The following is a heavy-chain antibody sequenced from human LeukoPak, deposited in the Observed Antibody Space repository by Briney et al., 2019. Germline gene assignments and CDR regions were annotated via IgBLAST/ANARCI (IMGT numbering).Heavy chain of an antibody. J-gene: IGHJ4*02. Sequence: GGSLRFSCAASGFTFSSYSMNWVRQAPGKGLEWVSSISSSISHTYYADSVKGRFTISRDNAKNSLYLQMNSLRVEDTAVYYCATEMSSFQKFWGQGTLVTVSS. CDR3: ATEMSSFQKF. CDR1: GFTFSSYS. V-gene: IGHV3-21*01. D-gene: IGHD5-24*01. CDR2: ISSSISHT.